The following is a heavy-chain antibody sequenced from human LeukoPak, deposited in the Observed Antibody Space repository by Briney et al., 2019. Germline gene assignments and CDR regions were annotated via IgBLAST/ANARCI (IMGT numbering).Heavy chain of an antibody. CDR2: IFPGDSDS. J-gene: IGHJ4*02. V-gene: IGHV5-51*01. Sequence: PGESLKISCKGSGYKFTNYWIGWVRQMPGKGLEWMAIIFPGDSDSRYSPSFRDQVTISANKSTTTAYLQWSSLKASDTAMYYCARLSAAAANFDYWGQGTLVTVSS. D-gene: IGHD6-13*01. CDR3: ARLSAAAANFDY. CDR1: GYKFTNYW.